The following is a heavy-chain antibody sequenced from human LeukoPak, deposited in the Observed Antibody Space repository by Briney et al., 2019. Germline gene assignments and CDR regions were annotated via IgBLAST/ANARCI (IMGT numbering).Heavy chain of an antibody. CDR1: GGSVSSGSYY. D-gene: IGHD3-10*01. CDR2: IYYSGST. V-gene: IGHV4-61*01. Sequence: SETLSLTCTVSGGSVSSGSYYWSWIRQPLGKGLEWIGYIYYSGSTNYNPSLKSRVTISVDTSKNQFSLKLSSVTAADTAVYYCARDTVVPTQWFGEHDAFDIWGQGTMVTVSS. J-gene: IGHJ3*02. CDR3: ARDTVVPTQWFGEHDAFDI.